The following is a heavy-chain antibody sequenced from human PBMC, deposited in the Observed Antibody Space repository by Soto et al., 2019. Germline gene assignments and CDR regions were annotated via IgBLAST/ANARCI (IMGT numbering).Heavy chain of an antibody. CDR3: ASTYSTSWYWFDP. CDR1: GFSLSNAGLG. J-gene: IGHJ5*02. D-gene: IGHD6-13*01. Sequence: QVTVKESGPVLVKPTETLTLTCTVSGFSLSNAGLGVSWIRQPPGKALEWLAHIFSNDEKSYSTSLKSRLTISQDTSKSQVVLTVTNMDPVDTATYYCASTYSTSWYWFDPWGQGTLVTVSS. V-gene: IGHV2-26*04. CDR2: IFSNDEK.